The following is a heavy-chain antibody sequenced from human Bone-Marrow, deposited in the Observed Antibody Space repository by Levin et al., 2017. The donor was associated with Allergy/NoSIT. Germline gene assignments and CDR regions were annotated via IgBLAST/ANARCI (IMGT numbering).Heavy chain of an antibody. CDR2: IYYSGRT. CDR3: ARHFGMEGFGEILFLNAVDI. CDR1: GGSIKTKNSY. Sequence: PSETLSLTCSISGGSIKTKNSYWGWIRQPPGKGLEWIGAIYYSGRTYYDSSLESRSTISLDTSKNQFSLKLSSVTAADTAIYFCARHFGMEGFGEILFLNAVDIWGRGTVVTVSS. V-gene: IGHV4-39*01. J-gene: IGHJ3*02. D-gene: IGHD3-10*01.